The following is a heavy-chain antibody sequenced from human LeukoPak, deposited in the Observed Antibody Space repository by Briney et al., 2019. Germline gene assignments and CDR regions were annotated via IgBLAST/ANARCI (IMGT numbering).Heavy chain of an antibody. V-gene: IGHV3-66*01. Sequence: GGSLRLSCAASGFTVSSNYMSWVRQAPGKGLEWVSVIYSGGNTYYADSVKGRFTISRDNSKNTLYLQMNSLRAEGTAVYCCAIGAFCGGDCYSDYWGQGTLVTVSS. CDR1: GFTVSSNY. D-gene: IGHD2-21*02. CDR2: IYSGGNT. CDR3: AIGAFCGGDCYSDY. J-gene: IGHJ4*02.